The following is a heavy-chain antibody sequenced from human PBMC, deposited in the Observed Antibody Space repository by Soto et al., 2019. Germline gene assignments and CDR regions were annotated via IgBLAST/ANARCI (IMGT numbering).Heavy chain of an antibody. CDR2: IIPVFGTT. CDR1: GGLFSSFA. Sequence: SVNVSCKDSGGLFSSFAISWVRQAPGQGLEWLGGIIPVFGTTNYAEKFQDRVTITADESTNTAYMELTSLTSGDTAMYYCARGGGPYVWFNEFWGQGTLVTVSS. D-gene: IGHD3-10*01. CDR3: ARGGGPYVWFNEF. V-gene: IGHV1-69*13. J-gene: IGHJ1*01.